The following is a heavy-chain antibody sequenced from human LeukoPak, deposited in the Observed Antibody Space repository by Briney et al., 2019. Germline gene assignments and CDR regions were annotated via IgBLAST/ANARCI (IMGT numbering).Heavy chain of an antibody. V-gene: IGHV3-66*01. CDR1: GFTVSSNH. Sequence: GRSLRLSCAASGFTVSSNHMSWVRQAPGQGLEWVSIIYNGGTTYYADSVKGRFTIYRDNPKNTMFVQMNSLTADDTGVYYCARGEGSNWFAYWGQGTLVTVSS. CDR3: ARGEGSNWFAY. D-gene: IGHD6-13*01. J-gene: IGHJ4*02. CDR2: IYNGGTT.